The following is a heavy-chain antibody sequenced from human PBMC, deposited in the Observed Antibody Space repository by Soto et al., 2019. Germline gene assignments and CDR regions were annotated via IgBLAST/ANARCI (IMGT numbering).Heavy chain of an antibody. J-gene: IGHJ4*02. V-gene: IGHV4-59*01. D-gene: IGHD5-18*01. CDR3: ARDHPHSYGVYYFDY. CDR2: IYSSGST. CDR1: GGSISNYY. Sequence: QVQLQESGPGLVKPSETLSLTCTVSGGSISNYYWSWIRQPPGKGLEWIGYIYSSGSTHYNPSLQSRVTISADTSKYQVSLKVNSVTAADTAMYYCARDHPHSYGVYYFDYWGQGTPVTVSS.